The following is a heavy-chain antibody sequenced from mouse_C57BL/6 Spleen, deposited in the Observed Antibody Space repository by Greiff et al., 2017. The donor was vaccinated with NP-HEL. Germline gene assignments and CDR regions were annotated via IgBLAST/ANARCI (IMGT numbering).Heavy chain of an antibody. V-gene: IGHV5-17*01. CDR3: AFSSYYYAMDY. CDR1: GFTFSDYG. J-gene: IGHJ4*01. CDR2: ISSGSSTI. D-gene: IGHD1-1*01. Sequence: EVQRVESGGGLVKPGGSLKLSCAASGFTFSDYGMHWVRQAPEKGLEWVAYISSGSSTIYYADTVKGRFTISRDNAKNTLFLQMTSLRSEDTAMYYCAFSSYYYAMDYWGQGTSVTVSS.